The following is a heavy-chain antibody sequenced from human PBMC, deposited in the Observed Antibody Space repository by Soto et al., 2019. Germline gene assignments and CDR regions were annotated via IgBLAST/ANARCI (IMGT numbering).Heavy chain of an antibody. D-gene: IGHD1-26*01. Sequence: VQLLESGGGLVQPGGSLRLSCAASGFTFSSYAMSWVRQPAGKGMEWVAVVANDGTVTYYADSVKGRFTISRNNAKNTAYLQMDSLRDDDTAIYYCAKEFRERSGPWYLDLWGRGTLITVSS. CDR2: VANDGTVT. J-gene: IGHJ2*01. CDR1: GFTFSSYA. CDR3: AKEFRERSGPWYLDL. V-gene: IGHV3-30*18.